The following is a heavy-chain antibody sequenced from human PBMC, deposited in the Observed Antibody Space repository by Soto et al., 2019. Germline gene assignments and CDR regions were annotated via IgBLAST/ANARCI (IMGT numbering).Heavy chain of an antibody. CDR3: ARDVSYYYDSSGNRSDD. J-gene: IGHJ4*01. Sequence: ASVKVSCKASGYTFTSYGISSVRQAPGQGHEWMGWISAYNGNTNYAQNLQGRVAMTTDTSTSTAYMELRSLRSDDTAVYYCARDVSYYYDSSGNRSDDGGQ. CDR2: ISAYNGNT. CDR1: GYTFTSYG. D-gene: IGHD3-22*01. V-gene: IGHV1-18*01.